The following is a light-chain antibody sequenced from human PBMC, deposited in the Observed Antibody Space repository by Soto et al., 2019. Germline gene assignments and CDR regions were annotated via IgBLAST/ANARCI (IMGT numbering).Light chain of an antibody. CDR2: AAS. CDR1: QDIRNV. CDR3: QKYSSVPV. V-gene: IGKV1-27*01. Sequence: DIQMTQSPTPLSASVGDRATITCRASQDIRNVVAWYQQKPGKAPKLLIYAASTFQSGVTSRFSGSGSGSDFTLTINSLQPEDVATYYCQKYSSVPVFGPGTKVEIK. J-gene: IGKJ3*01.